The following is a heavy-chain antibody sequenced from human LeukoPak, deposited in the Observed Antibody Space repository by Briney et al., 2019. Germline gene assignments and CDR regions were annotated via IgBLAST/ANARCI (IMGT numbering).Heavy chain of an antibody. CDR3: ARDSYYDSSGYYQYFDY. CDR2: IIPIFGTA. V-gene: IGHV1-69*06. CDR1: GYTFTSYA. J-gene: IGHJ4*02. Sequence: ASVKVSCKASGYTFTSYAISWVRQAPGQGLEWMGGIIPIFGTANYAQKFQGRVTITADKSTSTAYMELSSLRSEDTAVYYCARDSYYDSSGYYQYFDYWGQGTLVTVSS. D-gene: IGHD3-22*01.